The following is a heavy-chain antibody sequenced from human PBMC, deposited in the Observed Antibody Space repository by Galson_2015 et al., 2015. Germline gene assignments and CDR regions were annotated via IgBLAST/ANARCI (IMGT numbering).Heavy chain of an antibody. V-gene: IGHV1-2*06. CDR1: GYTFTGYY. Sequence: SVKVSCKASGYTFTGYYMHWVRQAPGQGLEWMGRINPNSGGTNYAQKFQGRVTMTRDTSISTAYMELSRLRSDDTAVYYCARSPTYYDFWSGYSTGYYYYGMDVWGQGTTVTVPS. CDR3: ARSPTYYDFWSGYSTGYYYYGMDV. J-gene: IGHJ6*02. CDR2: INPNSGGT. D-gene: IGHD3-3*01.